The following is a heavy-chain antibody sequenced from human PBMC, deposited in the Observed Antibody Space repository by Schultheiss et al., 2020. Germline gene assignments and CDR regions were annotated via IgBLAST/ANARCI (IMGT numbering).Heavy chain of an antibody. CDR3: ATTVTTYFKN. V-gene: IGHV4-34*01. Sequence: SATLSLTCANYGGSLSGHYWSWIRQPPGQGLEWIGEINHSGSTNYNPSLKSRVTISVDTSKNQFSLKLSSVTAADTAVYYCATTVTTYFKNWGQGTLVTVSS. D-gene: IGHD4-17*01. CDR2: INHSGST. CDR1: GGSLSGHY. J-gene: IGHJ4*02.